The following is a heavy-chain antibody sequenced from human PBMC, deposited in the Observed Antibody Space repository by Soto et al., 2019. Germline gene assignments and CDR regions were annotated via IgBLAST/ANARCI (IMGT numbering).Heavy chain of an antibody. J-gene: IGHJ4*02. CDR1: GYDFSKHW. V-gene: IGHV5-51*01. CDR2: IHPSDSDT. Sequence: GESVKSSCEASGYDFSKHWIAWVRQMPGKGLECMGIIHPSDSDTRYSPSFQGQVTISVDKSARTAYLQWSSLKASDTAMYYCARRNYFDYWGQGTLVTVSS. CDR3: ARRNYFDY.